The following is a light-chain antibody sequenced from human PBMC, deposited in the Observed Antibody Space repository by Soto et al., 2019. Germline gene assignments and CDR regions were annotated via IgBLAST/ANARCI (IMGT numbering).Light chain of an antibody. CDR3: QHYGNSPPYS. CDR2: GAS. J-gene: IGKJ2*01. V-gene: IGKV3-20*01. CDR1: QSVSSNS. Sequence: EIGLTQSPGTLSLSPGERATLSCRASQSVSSNSLAWYQQKPGQGPRLLIYGASGRATGIPDRFSGSGSGTDFTLTISRLEPEDFAVYYCQHYGNSPPYSFGQGTNLEIK.